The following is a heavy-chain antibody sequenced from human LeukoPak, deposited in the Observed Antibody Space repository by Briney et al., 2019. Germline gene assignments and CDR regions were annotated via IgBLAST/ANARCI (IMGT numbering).Heavy chain of an antibody. Sequence: GGSLRLSCGASGFTFRGYAMSWVRQAPGKGLEWVSGISESSRFIHQADSVKGRFTISRDDSTNTLHLQMNSLKAEDTAVYYCAKSAYAGYDWGYMGQSWGQGTLVTVSS. CDR2: ISESSRFI. J-gene: IGHJ1*01. V-gene: IGHV3-23*01. CDR3: AKSAYAGYDWGYMGQS. D-gene: IGHD5-12*01. CDR1: GFTFRGYA.